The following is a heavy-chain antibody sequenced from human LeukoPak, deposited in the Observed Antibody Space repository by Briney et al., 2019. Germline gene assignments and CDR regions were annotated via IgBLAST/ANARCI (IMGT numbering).Heavy chain of an antibody. CDR3: ARDRVVVVAATSYWFDP. Sequence: ASVKVSCKASGYTFTGYYMHWVRQAPGQVLEWMEWINPNSGGTNYAQKFQGRGTMTRGTSISTAYMALSRLRSDDTAVYYCARDRVVVVAATSYWFDPWGQGTLVTVSS. J-gene: IGHJ5*02. V-gene: IGHV1-2*02. D-gene: IGHD2-15*01. CDR2: INPNSGGT. CDR1: GYTFTGYY.